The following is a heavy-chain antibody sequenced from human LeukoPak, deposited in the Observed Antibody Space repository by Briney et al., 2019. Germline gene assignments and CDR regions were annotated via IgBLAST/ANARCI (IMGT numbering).Heavy chain of an antibody. D-gene: IGHD1-1*01. V-gene: IGHV3-23*01. Sequence: GGSLRLSCAASGFTFNNYAMTWVRQAPGKGLEWVSVISGSGGSTNYADSVKGRFTISRDNFKNTLYLQMNSLRAEDTAVYYCAKDGWNDIPDYWGQGTLVTVSS. CDR2: ISGSGGST. CDR1: GFTFNNYA. J-gene: IGHJ4*02. CDR3: AKDGWNDIPDY.